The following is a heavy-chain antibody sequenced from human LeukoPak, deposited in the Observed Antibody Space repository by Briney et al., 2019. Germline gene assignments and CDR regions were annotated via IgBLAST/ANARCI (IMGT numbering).Heavy chain of an antibody. V-gene: IGHV4-34*01. Sequence: SETLSLTCAVYGGSFSGYYWSWIRQPPGKGLEWIEEINHSGSTNYNPSLKSRVTISVDTSKNQFSLKLSSVTAADTAVYYCARLYKLGGSGWGYYYYYMDVWGKGTTVTVSS. CDR1: GGSFSGYY. CDR2: INHSGST. CDR3: ARLYKLGGSGWGYYYYYMDV. D-gene: IGHD6-19*01. J-gene: IGHJ6*03.